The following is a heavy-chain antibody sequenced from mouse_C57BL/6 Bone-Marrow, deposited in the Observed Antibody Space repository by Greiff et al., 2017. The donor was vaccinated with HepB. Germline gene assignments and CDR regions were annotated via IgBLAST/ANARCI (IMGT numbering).Heavy chain of an antibody. V-gene: IGHV5-12*01. CDR2: ISNGGGST. D-gene: IGHD2-1*01. J-gene: IGHJ4*01. CDR1: GFTFSDYY. CDR3: ARPPYGNYPMDY. Sequence: EVQLVESGGGLVQPGGSLKLSCAASGFTFSDYYMYWVRQTPEKRLEWVAYISNGGGSTYYPDTVKGRFTISRDNAKNTLYLQMSRLKSEDTAMYYCARPPYGNYPMDYWGQGTSVTVSS.